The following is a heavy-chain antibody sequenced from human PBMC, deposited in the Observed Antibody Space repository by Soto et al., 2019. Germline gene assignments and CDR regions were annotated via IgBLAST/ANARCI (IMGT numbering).Heavy chain of an antibody. J-gene: IGHJ6*02. CDR1: GFTFSSYG. CDR2: ISYDGSNK. Sequence: QVQLVESGGGVVQPGRSLRLSCAASGFTFSSYGMHWVRQAPGKGLEWVAVISYDGSNKYYADSVKGRFTISRDNSKNTLYLQMISLRAEDTAVYYCAKDLAYCSGGSCSRYYYGMDVWGQGTTVTVSS. CDR3: AKDLAYCSGGSCSRYYYGMDV. V-gene: IGHV3-30*18. D-gene: IGHD2-15*01.